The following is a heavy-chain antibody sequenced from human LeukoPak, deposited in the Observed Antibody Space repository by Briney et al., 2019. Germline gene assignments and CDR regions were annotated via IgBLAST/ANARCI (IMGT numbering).Heavy chain of an antibody. CDR2: ISRSSSYI. CDR1: GFTFSSYS. Sequence: GGSLRLSCAASGFTFSSYSMNWVRQAPGKGLEWVSSISRSSSYIYYADSVKGRFTISRDNAKNSLYLQMNSLRAEDTAVYYCARDLGVKDYYDSSGYYPEAFQHWGQGTLVTVSS. V-gene: IGHV3-21*01. D-gene: IGHD3-22*01. CDR3: ARDLGVKDYYDSSGYYPEAFQH. J-gene: IGHJ1*01.